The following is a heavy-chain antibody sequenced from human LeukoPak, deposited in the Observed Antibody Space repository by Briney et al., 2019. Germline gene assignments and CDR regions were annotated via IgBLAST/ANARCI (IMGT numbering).Heavy chain of an antibody. V-gene: IGHV4-59*01. CDR1: GGSISTYY. D-gene: IGHD6-13*01. CDR3: ARGVYIAAAQYGF. CDR2: IYYSGAT. J-gene: IGHJ4*02. Sequence: KSSETLSLTCTVSGGSISTYYWNWIRQPPGKGLEWIGYIYYSGATNYNPSLKSRVTISVDTSKNQFSLKLSSVTAADTAVYYCARGVYIAAAQYGFWGRGTLVTVSS.